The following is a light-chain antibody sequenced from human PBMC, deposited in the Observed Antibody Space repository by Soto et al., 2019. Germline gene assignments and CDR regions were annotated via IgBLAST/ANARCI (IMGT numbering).Light chain of an antibody. V-gene: IGKV1-17*01. CDR3: LQHYDYSWT. CDR2: AAS. J-gene: IGKJ1*01. Sequence: DIQMTQSPSSLSASVGDRVTITCRASQDVRNSLGWYQQKPGKAPKRLIYAASSLQSGVPSRFSGSGSGTEFTLTISSLQPEDFATYYCLQHYDYSWTFGQGTKV. CDR1: QDVRNS.